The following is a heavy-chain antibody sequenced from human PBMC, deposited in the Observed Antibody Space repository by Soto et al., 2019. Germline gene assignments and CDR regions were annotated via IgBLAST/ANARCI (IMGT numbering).Heavy chain of an antibody. V-gene: IGHV3-74*01. D-gene: IGHD1-26*01. CDR1: GITFSNYW. Sequence: EVLLVESGGGLVQPGGSLRLSCAASGITFSNYWMHWVRQAPGKGLVWVSRINFDGTTANYAESVTGRFTISRDNAKNTVYLQVNSLRAEDTAVYRCATRGRGNYHNDYWGQGTLVTVSS. J-gene: IGHJ4*02. CDR3: ATRGRGNYHNDY. CDR2: INFDGTTA.